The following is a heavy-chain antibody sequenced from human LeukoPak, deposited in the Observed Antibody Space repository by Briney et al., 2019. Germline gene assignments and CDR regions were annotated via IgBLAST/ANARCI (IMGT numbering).Heavy chain of an antibody. CDR3: ARESDGSGRSFDY. D-gene: IGHD3-10*01. CDR2: IYHSGST. Sequence: SETLSLTCAVYGGSFSGYYWSWIRQPPGKGLEWIGYIYHSGSTYYNPSLKSRVTISVDRSKNQFSLKLSSVTAADTAVYYCARESDGSGRSFDYWGQGTLVTVSS. CDR1: GGSFSGYY. V-gene: IGHV4-34*01. J-gene: IGHJ4*02.